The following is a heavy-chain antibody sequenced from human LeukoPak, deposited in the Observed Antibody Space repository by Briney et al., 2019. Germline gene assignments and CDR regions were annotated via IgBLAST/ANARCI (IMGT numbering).Heavy chain of an antibody. CDR1: GGSISSSIYY. CDR3: ARPARYLYFFDY. CDR2: IYYSGST. V-gene: IGHV4-39*01. D-gene: IGHD2-2*01. Sequence: SETLSLTCTVSGGSISSSIYYWGWIRQPPGKGLEWIGSIYYSGSTYYNPSLKSRVTISVDTSKNQFSLKLSSVTAADTAVYYCARPARYLYFFDYWGQGTLVTVSS. J-gene: IGHJ4*02.